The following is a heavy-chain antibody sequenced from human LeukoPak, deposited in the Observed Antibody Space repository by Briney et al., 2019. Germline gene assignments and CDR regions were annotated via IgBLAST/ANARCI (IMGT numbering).Heavy chain of an antibody. V-gene: IGHV4-59*01. CDR3: ARVTPGYDFWSGYPNYYYYYMDV. Sequence: SETLSLTCTVSGGSISSYYWSWIRQPPGKGLEWIGYLYYSGSTNYNPSLKSRVTISVDTSKNQFSLKLSSVTAADTAVYYCARVTPGYDFWSGYPNYYYYYMDVWGKGTTVTVSS. J-gene: IGHJ6*03. CDR1: GGSISSYY. CDR2: LYYSGST. D-gene: IGHD3-3*01.